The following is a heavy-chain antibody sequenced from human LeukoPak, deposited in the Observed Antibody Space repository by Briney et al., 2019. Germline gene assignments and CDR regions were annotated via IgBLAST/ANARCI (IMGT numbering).Heavy chain of an antibody. CDR2: IWYDGSNK. J-gene: IGHJ6*03. Sequence: GRSLRLSCAASGFTFSSYGMHWVRQAPGKGLEWVAVIWYDGSNKYYADSVKGQFTISRDNSKNTLYLQMNSLRAEDTAVYYCAKEHSGYDYYYYYYMDVWGKGTTVTVSS. V-gene: IGHV3-33*06. CDR3: AKEHSGYDYYYYYYMDV. CDR1: GFTFSSYG. D-gene: IGHD5-12*01.